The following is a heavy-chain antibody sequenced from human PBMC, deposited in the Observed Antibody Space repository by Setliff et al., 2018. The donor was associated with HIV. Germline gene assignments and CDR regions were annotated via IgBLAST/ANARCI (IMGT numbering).Heavy chain of an antibody. D-gene: IGHD6-13*01. Sequence: GGSLRLSCAASGFTVTGNYMSWVRQAPGKGLDWVSVLYSGGSTYYTDSVKGRFTISRDNSKNTLYLQMNTLRAEDTAVYYCARDQSSSWTTGLDYWGQGALVTVSS. J-gene: IGHJ4*02. V-gene: IGHV3-53*01. CDR3: ARDQSSSWTTGLDY. CDR1: GFTVTGNY. CDR2: LYSGGST.